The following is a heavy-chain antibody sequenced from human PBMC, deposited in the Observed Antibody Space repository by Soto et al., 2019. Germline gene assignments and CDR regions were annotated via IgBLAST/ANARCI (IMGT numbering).Heavy chain of an antibody. CDR3: ARYTYSDIPDDYGMAV. Sequence: SETLSLTCAVSGYSISSGYYWGWIRQPPGKGLEWIGSIYHSGSTYYNPSLKSRVTISVDTSKNQFSLKLSSVTAADTAVYYCARYTYSDIPDDYGMAVWGQGTKVTVSS. CDR2: IYHSGST. CDR1: GYSISSGYY. D-gene: IGHD3-9*01. J-gene: IGHJ6*02. V-gene: IGHV4-38-2*01.